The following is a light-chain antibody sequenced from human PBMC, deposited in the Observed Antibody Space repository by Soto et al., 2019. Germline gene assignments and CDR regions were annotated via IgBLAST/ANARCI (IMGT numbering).Light chain of an antibody. CDR3: SSYTGSSLYV. V-gene: IGLV2-14*01. CDR1: SSVVGGYNY. J-gene: IGLJ1*01. Sequence: QSALTQPASVSGSPGQSITISCTGTSSVVGGYNYVSWYQQHPGKAPKLMIYDVSNRPSGVSNRFSGSKSGNTASLTISGLQAEDEADYYCSSYTGSSLYVFGTGTKVTVL. CDR2: DVS.